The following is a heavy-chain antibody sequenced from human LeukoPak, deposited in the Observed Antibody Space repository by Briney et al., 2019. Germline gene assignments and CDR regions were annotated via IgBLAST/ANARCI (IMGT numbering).Heavy chain of an antibody. CDR1: GFTFSSYA. CDR3: AKEKDCSGGTCHLSFDY. V-gene: IGHV3-23*01. CDR2: ISGSGGST. Sequence: GGSLRLSCAASGFTFSSYAMSWVRQAPGKGLEWVSAISGSGGSTYYADSVKGRFTISRDNSKNTLYLQMNSVRAEDTAVYYCAKEKDCSGGTCHLSFDYWGQGTLVTVSS. J-gene: IGHJ4*02. D-gene: IGHD2-15*01.